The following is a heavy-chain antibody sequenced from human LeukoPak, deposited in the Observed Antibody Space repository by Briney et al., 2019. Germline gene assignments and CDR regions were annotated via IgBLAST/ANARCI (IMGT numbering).Heavy chain of an antibody. Sequence: GGSLRLSFAASGFTFSNYDMNWVRQAPGRGLEWISYISSSSTIYYADSVKGRFTISRDNAKNSLYLQMNSLRDEDTAMYYCARDLGHWGQGTLVTVSS. V-gene: IGHV3-48*02. CDR2: ISSSSTI. J-gene: IGHJ1*01. CDR3: ARDLGH. CDR1: GFTFSNYD.